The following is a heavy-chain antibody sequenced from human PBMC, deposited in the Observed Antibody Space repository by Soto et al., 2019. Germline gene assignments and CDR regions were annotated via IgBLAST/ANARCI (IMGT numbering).Heavy chain of an antibody. CDR3: VHSRCGGDCLQSYPSHYYYGMDV. CDR2: IYWDNDT. Sequence: QITLKESGPTLVKPTQTLTLTCTFSGFSLSTSGVGVGWIRQPPGKALEWLALIYWDNDTRYSPSLQSRLTITKDTSKNQVVLTMSNMDPVDTATYYCVHSRCGGDCLQSYPSHYYYGMDVWGQGTTVTVSS. V-gene: IGHV2-5*02. CDR1: GFSLSTSGVG. D-gene: IGHD2-21*02. J-gene: IGHJ6*02.